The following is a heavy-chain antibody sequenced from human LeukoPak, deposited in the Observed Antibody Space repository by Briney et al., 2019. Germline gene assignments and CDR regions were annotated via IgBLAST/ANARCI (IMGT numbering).Heavy chain of an antibody. CDR3: AKESASSGGPGNWFDP. CDR2: ISGSGGST. J-gene: IGHJ5*02. CDR1: GFTFGSYA. V-gene: IGHV3-23*01. Sequence: PGGSLRLSCAASGFTFGSYAMSWVRQAPGKGLEWVSAISGSGGSTYYADSVKGRFTISRDNSKNTLYLQMNSLRAEDTAVYYCAKESASSGGPGNWFDPWGQGTLVTVSS. D-gene: IGHD6-19*01.